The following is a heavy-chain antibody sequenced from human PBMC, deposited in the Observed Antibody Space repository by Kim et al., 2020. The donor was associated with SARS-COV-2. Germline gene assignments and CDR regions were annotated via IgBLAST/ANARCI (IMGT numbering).Heavy chain of an antibody. V-gene: IGHV3-21*01. CDR2: ISSSSSYI. J-gene: IGHJ6*02. Sequence: GGSLRLSCAASGFTFSSYSMNWVRQAPGKGLEWVSSISSSSSYIYYADSVTGRFTISRDNAKNSLYLQMNSLRVEDTAVYYCARDPPRGYEFWSGWDYYYYGMDVWGQGTTVTVSS. D-gene: IGHD3-3*01. CDR1: GFTFSSYS. CDR3: ARDPPRGYEFWSGWDYYYYGMDV.